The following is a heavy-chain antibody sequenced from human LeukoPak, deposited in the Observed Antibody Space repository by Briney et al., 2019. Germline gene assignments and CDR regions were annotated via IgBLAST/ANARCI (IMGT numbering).Heavy chain of an antibody. CDR1: GYTFTSYV. CDR2: ICADNGKT. J-gene: IGHJ4*02. V-gene: IGHV1-18*01. Sequence: ASVKVSCKASGYTFTSYVISWVRQAPGQGLEWMAWICADNGKTNHAQKLQGTVTMPTDTSTRTAYMELRSLRSDDTAVYYCAITRPDIAAAGTLDYWGQGTLVTVSS. D-gene: IGHD6-13*01. CDR3: AITRPDIAAAGTLDY.